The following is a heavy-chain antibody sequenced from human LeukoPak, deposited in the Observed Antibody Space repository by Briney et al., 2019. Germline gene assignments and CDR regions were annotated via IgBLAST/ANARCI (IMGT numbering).Heavy chain of an antibody. CDR2: INPNSGGT. CDR3: GRSRWELLPGDY. CDR1: GYTFTGYY. J-gene: IGHJ4*02. V-gene: IGHV1-2*02. D-gene: IGHD1-26*01. Sequence: ASVKVSCKASGYTFTGYYMHWVRQAPGQGLEWMGWINPNSGGTNYAQKFQGRVTMTRDTSISTAYMELSRLRSDDTAVYYCGRSRWELLPGDYWGQGTLVTVSS.